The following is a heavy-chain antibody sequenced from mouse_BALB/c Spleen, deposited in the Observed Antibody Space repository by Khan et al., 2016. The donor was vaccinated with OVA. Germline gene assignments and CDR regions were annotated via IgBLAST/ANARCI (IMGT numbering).Heavy chain of an antibody. CDR2: ISSGSSTI. Sequence: EVELVESGGGLVQPGGSRKLSCAASGFTFSGFGMHWVRQAPEQGLEWVAYISSGSSTIYYADTVKGRFTISRDNPKNTLFLQMTSLRSEDTAMYFCARTGYYYFDYWGQGTTLTVSS. V-gene: IGHV5-17*02. CDR3: ARTGYYYFDY. J-gene: IGHJ2*01. D-gene: IGHD2-3*01. CDR1: GFTFSGFG.